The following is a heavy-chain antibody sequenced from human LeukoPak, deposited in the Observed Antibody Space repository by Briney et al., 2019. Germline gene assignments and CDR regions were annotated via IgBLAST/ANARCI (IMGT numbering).Heavy chain of an antibody. V-gene: IGHV3-21*01. J-gene: IGHJ4*02. CDR3: ARDLGIAAAKSDY. Sequence: GGSLRPSCAASGFTFSSYSMNWVRQAPGKGLEWVSSISSSSSYIYYADSVKGRFTISRDNAKNSLYLQMNSLRAEDTAVYYCARDLGIAAAKSDYWGQGTLVTVSS. D-gene: IGHD6-13*01. CDR1: GFTFSSYS. CDR2: ISSSSSYI.